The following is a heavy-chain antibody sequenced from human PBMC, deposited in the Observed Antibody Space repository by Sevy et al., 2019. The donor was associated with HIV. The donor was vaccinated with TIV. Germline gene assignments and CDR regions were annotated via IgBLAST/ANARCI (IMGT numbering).Heavy chain of an antibody. Sequence: SETLSLICTVSGGSISSGGYYWSWIRQHPGKGLEWIGYIYYSGSTYYNPSLKSRVTISVDTSKNQFSLKLSSVTAADTAVYYCARGGYYDSSGYYLDYWGQGTLVTVSS. V-gene: IGHV4-31*03. CDR2: IYYSGST. CDR3: ARGGYYDSSGYYLDY. D-gene: IGHD3-22*01. CDR1: GGSISSGGYY. J-gene: IGHJ4*02.